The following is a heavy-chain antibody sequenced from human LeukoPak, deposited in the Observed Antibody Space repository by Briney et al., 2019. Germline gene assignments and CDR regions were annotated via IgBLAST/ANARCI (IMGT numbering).Heavy chain of an antibody. CDR2: ISGSGGST. D-gene: IGHD3-10*01. Sequence: GGSLRLSCAASGFTFSSYAMSWVRQAPGKGLEWVSAISGSGGSTYYADSVKGRFTISRDNSKNTLYLQMNILRAEDTAVYYCAKAGGYYGSGSYLVYWGQGTLVTVSS. CDR1: GFTFSSYA. CDR3: AKAGGYYGSGSYLVY. J-gene: IGHJ4*02. V-gene: IGHV3-23*01.